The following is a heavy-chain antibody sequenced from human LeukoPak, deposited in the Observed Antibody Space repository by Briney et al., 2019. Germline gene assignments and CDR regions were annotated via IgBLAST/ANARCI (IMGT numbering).Heavy chain of an antibody. V-gene: IGHV1-2*02. CDR3: ARDYSVSYYYYYCMDV. Sequence: GASVKVSCKASGYTFTGYYMHWVRQAPGQGLEWMGWINPNSGGTNYAQKFQGRVTMTRDTSISTAYMELSRLRSDDTAVYYCARDYSVSYYYYYCMDVWGKGTTVTVSS. J-gene: IGHJ6*03. CDR1: GYTFTGYY. CDR2: INPNSGGT. D-gene: IGHD4-17*01.